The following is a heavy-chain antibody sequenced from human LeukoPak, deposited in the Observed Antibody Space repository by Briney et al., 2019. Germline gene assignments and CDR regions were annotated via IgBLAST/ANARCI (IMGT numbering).Heavy chain of an antibody. CDR1: GFTFDDYA. V-gene: IGHV3-9*01. CDR2: INWNSDSI. CDR3: ARDPYSGNYGNYYYYYMDV. J-gene: IGHJ6*03. D-gene: IGHD1-26*01. Sequence: PGGSLRLSCAVSGFTFDDYAMHWVRQVPGKGLEWVSGINWNSDSIGYADSVRGRFTISRDNAKDSLYLQMNSLGPEDTAVYYCARDPYSGNYGNYYYYYMDVWGKGTTVTISS.